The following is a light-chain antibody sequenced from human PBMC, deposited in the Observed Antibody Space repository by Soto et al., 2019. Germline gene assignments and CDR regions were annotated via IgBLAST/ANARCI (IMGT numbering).Light chain of an antibody. CDR2: AAS. CDR3: QQADSFPLT. J-gene: IGKJ4*01. V-gene: IGKV1D-12*01. CDR1: QDISSW. Sequence: DIQMTQSPSSVFASVGDRVIISCRASQDISSWLAWYQQKPGAAPKLLIYAASRLQSGVPSRFSGSASGTDFTLTISNLQPEDFATYYCQQADSFPLTFGEGTKV.